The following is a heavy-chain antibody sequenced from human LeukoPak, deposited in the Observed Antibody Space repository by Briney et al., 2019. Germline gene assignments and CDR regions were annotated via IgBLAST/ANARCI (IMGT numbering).Heavy chain of an antibody. CDR2: ISYDGSNK. D-gene: IGHD3-22*01. V-gene: IGHV3-30*18. CDR1: GFTFSSYG. J-gene: IGHJ4*02. CDR3: AKPNQLHRLGSSGSPFDY. Sequence: PGGSLRLSCAASGFTFSSYGMHWVRQAPGKGLEWVAVISYDGSNKYYADSVKGRFTISRDNSKNTLYLQMNSLRAEDTAVYYCAKPNQLHRLGSSGSPFDYWGQGTLVTVSS.